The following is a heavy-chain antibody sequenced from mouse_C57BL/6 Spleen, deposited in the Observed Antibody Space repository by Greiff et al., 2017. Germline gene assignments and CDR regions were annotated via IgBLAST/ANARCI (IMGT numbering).Heavy chain of an antibody. CDR1: GYTFTSYW. V-gene: IGHV1-55*01. CDR2: IYPGSGST. D-gene: IGHD1-1*01. Sequence: VQLQQPGAELVKPGASVKMSCKASGYTFTSYWITWVKQRPGQGLEWIGDIYPGSGSTNYNEKFKSKATLTVDTSSSTAYMQLSSLTSEDSAVYYCARSRYYGSSEYFDVWGTGTTVTVSS. CDR3: ARSRYYGSSEYFDV. J-gene: IGHJ1*03.